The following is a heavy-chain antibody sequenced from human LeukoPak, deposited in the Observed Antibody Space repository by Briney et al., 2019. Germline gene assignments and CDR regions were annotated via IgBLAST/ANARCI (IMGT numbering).Heavy chain of an antibody. D-gene: IGHD3-16*01. CDR3: ARAQRAGLRGCVGVLFASYYTYYYMDV. CDR1: GYTFTMYY. CDR2: INPSDGAT. J-gene: IGHJ6*03. Sequence: GASVKVSCKASGYTFTMYYIHWVRQAPGQGLEWMGMINPSDGATTYAQRFQGRVTMTRDMSTTTVYMDLRSLRSEDTAVYFCARAQRAGLRGCVGVLFASYYTYYYMDVWGRGTTVTVSS. V-gene: IGHV1-46*01.